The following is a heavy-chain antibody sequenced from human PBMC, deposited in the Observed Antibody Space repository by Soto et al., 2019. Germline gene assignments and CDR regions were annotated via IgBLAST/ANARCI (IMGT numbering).Heavy chain of an antibody. V-gene: IGHV3-21*01. CDR2: ISSSSSYI. D-gene: IGHD3-3*01. CDR3: ARYYDFWSGYYTGYYYYGMDV. J-gene: IGHJ6*02. Sequence: GSLRLSYAASGFNFSSYSMNWVRQDPGKGLEWVSSISSSSSYIYYADSVKGRFTISRDNAKNSLYLQMNSLRAEDTAVYYCARYYDFWSGYYTGYYYYGMDVWGQGTTVTVSS. CDR1: GFNFSSYS.